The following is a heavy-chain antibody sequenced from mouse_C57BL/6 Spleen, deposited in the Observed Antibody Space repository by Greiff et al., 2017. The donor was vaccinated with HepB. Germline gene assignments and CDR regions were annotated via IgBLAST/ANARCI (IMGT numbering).Heavy chain of an antibody. V-gene: IGHV14-4*01. CDR1: GFNIKDDY. Sequence: LVESGAELVRPGASVKLSCTASGFNIKDDYMHWVKQRPEQGLEWIGWIDPENGDTEYASKFQGKATITADTSSNTAYLQLSSLTSEDTAVYYCTTGTTVERGYWGQGTTLTVSS. J-gene: IGHJ2*01. CDR2: IDPENGDT. D-gene: IGHD1-1*01. CDR3: TTGTTVERGY.